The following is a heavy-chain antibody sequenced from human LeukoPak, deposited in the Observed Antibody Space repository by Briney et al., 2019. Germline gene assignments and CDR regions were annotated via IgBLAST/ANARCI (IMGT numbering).Heavy chain of an antibody. Sequence: PSETLSLTCTVSGGSISSSSYYWGWIRQPPGKGLEWIGSIYYSGSTYYNPSLKSRVTISVDTSKNQFSLKLSSVTAADTAVYYCARRTGFGSGWYFDFWGQGTLVTVSS. D-gene: IGHD6-19*01. J-gene: IGHJ4*02. CDR3: ARRTGFGSGWYFDF. CDR2: IYYSGST. V-gene: IGHV4-39*01. CDR1: GGSISSSSYY.